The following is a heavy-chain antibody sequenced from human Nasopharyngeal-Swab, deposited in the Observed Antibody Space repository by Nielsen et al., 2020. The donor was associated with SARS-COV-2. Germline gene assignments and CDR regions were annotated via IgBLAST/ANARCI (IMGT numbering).Heavy chain of an antibody. V-gene: IGHV4-59*08. J-gene: IGHJ3*02. Sequence: SETLSLTCTVSGGSISSYYWSWIRQPPGKGLEWIGYIYYSGSTNYNPSLKSRVTISVDTSKNQFSLKLSSVTAADTAVYYCARHANYGYVWGSYRPHDAFDIWGQGTMVTVSS. CDR2: IYYSGST. CDR3: ARHANYGYVWGSYRPHDAFDI. D-gene: IGHD3-16*02. CDR1: GGSISSYY.